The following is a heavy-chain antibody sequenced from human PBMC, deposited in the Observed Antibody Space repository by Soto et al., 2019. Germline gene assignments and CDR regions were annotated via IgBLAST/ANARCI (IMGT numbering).Heavy chain of an antibody. CDR2: ISYDGSNK. D-gene: IGHD3-22*01. J-gene: IGHJ4*02. CDR1: GFTFSSYG. CDR3: AKDLDYYDSRGYFDY. Sequence: PGGSLRLSCVASGFTFSSYGMHWVRQAPGKGLEWVAVISYDGSNKYYADSVKGRFTISRDNSKNTLYLQMNSLRAEDTAVYYCAKDLDYYDSRGYFDYWGQGTLVTVSS. V-gene: IGHV3-30*18.